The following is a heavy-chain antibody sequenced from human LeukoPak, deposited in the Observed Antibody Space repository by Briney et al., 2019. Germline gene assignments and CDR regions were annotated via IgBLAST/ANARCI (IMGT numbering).Heavy chain of an antibody. CDR1: GGSISSSTYY. CDR3: ARHSRSGDGYSVLNFGYTPSYYFDY. D-gene: IGHD5-24*01. V-gene: IGHV4-39*01. CDR2: IYYSGST. Sequence: SETLSLTCTVSGGSISSSTYYWGWIRQPPGKGLEWIGSIYYSGSTYYNPSLKSRVTISVDTSKNQFCLKLSSVTAADTAVYYCARHSRSGDGYSVLNFGYTPSYYFDYWGQGTLVTVSS. J-gene: IGHJ4*02.